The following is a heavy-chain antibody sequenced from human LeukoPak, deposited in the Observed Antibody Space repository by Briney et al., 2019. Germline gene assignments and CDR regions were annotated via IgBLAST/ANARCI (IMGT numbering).Heavy chain of an antibody. CDR1: GYTFTCYY. CDR3: ARGRAGYYDSSGCLY. CDR2: INPNSGGT. V-gene: IGHV1-2*06. J-gene: IGHJ4*02. Sequence: GASVKVSCKASGYTFTCYYMHWVRQAPGQGLEWMGRINPNSGGTNYAQKFQGRVTMTRDTSISTACMELSRLRSDDTAVYYCARGRAGYYDSSGCLYWGQGTLVTVSS. D-gene: IGHD3-22*01.